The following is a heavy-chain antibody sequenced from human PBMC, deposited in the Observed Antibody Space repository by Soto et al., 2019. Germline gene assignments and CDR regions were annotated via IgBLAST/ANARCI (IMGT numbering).Heavy chain of an antibody. CDR3: AKDPSPGYSSGWYVPHFDY. Sequence: EVQLLESGGGLVQPGGSLRLSCAASGFTFNSYAMNWVRQAPGKGLEWVSGISGSGVSTYYADSVKGRFTISRDNSKDTLYLQMNSLRAEDTAVYYCAKDPSPGYSSGWYVPHFDYWGQGTLVTVSS. V-gene: IGHV3-23*01. J-gene: IGHJ4*02. CDR1: GFTFNSYA. CDR2: ISGSGVST. D-gene: IGHD6-19*01.